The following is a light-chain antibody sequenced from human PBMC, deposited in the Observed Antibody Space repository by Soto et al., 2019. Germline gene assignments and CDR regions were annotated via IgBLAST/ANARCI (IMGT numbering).Light chain of an antibody. CDR2: DAS. CDR3: QQYDTYPLT. J-gene: IGKJ4*01. Sequence: DIQMTQSPSSLSASVGDRVTITCRASQDIKNYLAWFQQKPGKAPKSLIYDASSLQSGVPSEFSGSGFGTDFTLTISSLQPEDFATYYCQQYDTYPLTFGGGTKVEIK. V-gene: IGKV1-16*02. CDR1: QDIKNY.